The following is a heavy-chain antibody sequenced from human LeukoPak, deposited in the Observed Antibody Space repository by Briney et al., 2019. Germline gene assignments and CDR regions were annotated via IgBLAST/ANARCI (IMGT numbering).Heavy chain of an antibody. CDR2: MNPNSGNT. CDR3: ARGLTRYCSSTSCYGY. V-gene: IGHV1-8*03. J-gene: IGHJ4*02. CDR1: GYTFTSYD. D-gene: IGHD2-2*01. Sequence: ASVKVSCKASGYTFTSYDINWVRQATGQGLEWMGWMNPNSGNTGYAQKFQGRVTITRNTSISTAYMELSSLRSEDTAVYYCARGLTRYCSSTSCYGYWGQGTLVTVSS.